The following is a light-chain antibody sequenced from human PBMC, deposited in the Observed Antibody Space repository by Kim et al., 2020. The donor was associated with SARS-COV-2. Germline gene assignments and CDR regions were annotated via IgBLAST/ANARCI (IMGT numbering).Light chain of an antibody. CDR2: DAS. V-gene: IGKV1-33*01. J-gene: IGKJ1*01. CDR3: QQYENLVT. CDR1: QDISNS. Sequence: SASVGDKVTITCQATQDISNSLNWYQQHPGKAPKLLIYDASNLETGVPSRFSGRGSGTHFTFTISRLQPEDIATYYCQQYENLVTFGQGTKVDIK.